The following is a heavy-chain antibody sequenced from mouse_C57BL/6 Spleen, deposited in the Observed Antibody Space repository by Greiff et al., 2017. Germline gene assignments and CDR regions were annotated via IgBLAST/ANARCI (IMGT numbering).Heavy chain of an antibody. Sequence: VQLQQSGPELVKPGASVKISCKASGYTFTDYYMNWVKQSHGKSLEWIGDINPNNGGTSYNQKFKGKATLTVDKSSSTAYMELRSLTSEDSAVDYCARSNTYYGGFAYWGQGTLVTVSA. CDR2: INPNNGGT. CDR1: GYTFTDYY. V-gene: IGHV1-26*01. CDR3: ARSNTYYGGFAY. J-gene: IGHJ3*01. D-gene: IGHD5-1-1*01.